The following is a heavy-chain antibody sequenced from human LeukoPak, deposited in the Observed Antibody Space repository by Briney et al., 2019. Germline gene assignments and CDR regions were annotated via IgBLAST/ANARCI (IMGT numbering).Heavy chain of an antibody. J-gene: IGHJ4*02. CDR2: IYSSGST. Sequence: SETLSLTCTVSGGSISSYYWSWIRQPAGKGLEWIGRIYSSGSTNYNPSLKSRVTMSVDTSKNQFSLKLSSVTAADTAVYYCARGPYCTSTSCYLDYWGQGTLSPSPQ. CDR3: ARGPYCTSTSCYLDY. V-gene: IGHV4-4*07. D-gene: IGHD2-2*01. CDR1: GGSISSYY.